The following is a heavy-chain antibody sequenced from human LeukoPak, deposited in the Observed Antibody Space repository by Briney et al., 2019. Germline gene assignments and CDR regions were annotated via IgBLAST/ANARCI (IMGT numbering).Heavy chain of an antibody. D-gene: IGHD6-13*01. V-gene: IGHV4-61*02. CDR3: AREGSSSR. Sequence: SETLSLTCTVSGASISSGSYYWSCIRQPAGKGLEWIGRIYTSGTTNYNPSLKSRVTISADTSKNQFSLKLSSVTAADTAVYYCAREGSSSRWGQGTMVTVSS. CDR2: IYTSGTT. J-gene: IGHJ4*02. CDR1: GASISSGSYY.